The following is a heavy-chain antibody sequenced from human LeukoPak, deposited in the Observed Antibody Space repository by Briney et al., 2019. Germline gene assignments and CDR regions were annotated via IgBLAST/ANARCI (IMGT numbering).Heavy chain of an antibody. CDR1: GFTFDDYA. D-gene: IGHD3-22*01. Sequence: GGSLRLSCAASGFTFDDYAMHWVRYAPGKGLEWVSGISWNSGSIGYADSVKGRFTISRDNTKNSLFLQMNSLRAEDAALYYCAKDRGSSGYLDYFDYWGQGTLVTVSS. CDR3: AKDRGSSGYLDYFDY. V-gene: IGHV3-9*01. CDR2: ISWNSGSI. J-gene: IGHJ4*02.